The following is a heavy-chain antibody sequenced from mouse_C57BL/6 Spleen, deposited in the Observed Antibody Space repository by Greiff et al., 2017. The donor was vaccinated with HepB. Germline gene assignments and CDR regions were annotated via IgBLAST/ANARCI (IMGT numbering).Heavy chain of an antibody. Sequence: QVQLKQPGAELVKPGASVKLSCKASGYTFTSYWMHWVKQRPGQGLEWIGMIHPNSGSTNYNEKFKSKATLTVDTSSSTAYMQLSSLTSEDSAVYYCARRGLGYYFDYWGQGTTLTVSS. D-gene: IGHD4-1*01. CDR1: GYTFTSYW. CDR3: ARRGLGYYFDY. J-gene: IGHJ2*01. CDR2: IHPNSGST. V-gene: IGHV1-64*01.